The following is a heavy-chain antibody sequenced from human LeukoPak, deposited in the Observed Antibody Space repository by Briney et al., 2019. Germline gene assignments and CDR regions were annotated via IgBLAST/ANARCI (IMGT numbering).Heavy chain of an antibody. V-gene: IGHV3-23*01. CDR1: GFTFSSYA. CDR2: ISGSGGST. CDR3: AKPANYDSSGYYGGFDY. J-gene: IGHJ4*02. D-gene: IGHD3-22*01. Sequence: GGSLRLSCAASGFTFSSYAMSWVRQAPGKGLEWVSAISGSGGSTYYADSVKGRVTISRDNSKNTLYLQMNSLRAEDMAVYYCAKPANYDSSGYYGGFDYWGQGTLVTVSS.